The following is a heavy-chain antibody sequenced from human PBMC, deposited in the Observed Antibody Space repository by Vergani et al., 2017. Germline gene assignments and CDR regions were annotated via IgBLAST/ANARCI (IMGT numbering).Heavy chain of an antibody. D-gene: IGHD3-22*01. Sequence: QVQLQESGPGLLKPSQTLSLTCTVSGGSLSSGSYYWSWVRQRPGKGLEWIGYIYNSGSTYYNPSLKSRVNISVDASKNQFSLKLNSVTAADTAMYYCARMGGYDEGDAFRIGYFDSWGPGILVTVSS. V-gene: IGHV4-31*03. J-gene: IGHJ4*02. CDR3: ARMGGYDEGDAFRIGYFDS. CDR1: GGSLSSGSYY. CDR2: IYNSGST.